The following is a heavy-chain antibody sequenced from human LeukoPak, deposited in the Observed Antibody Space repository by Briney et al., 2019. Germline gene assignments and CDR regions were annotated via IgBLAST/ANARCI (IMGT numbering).Heavy chain of an antibody. CDR3: AKLGNDDRVWGTPGDI. CDR2: IYPGDSDT. CDR1: GYSFTNYW. V-gene: IGHV5-51*01. J-gene: IGHJ3*02. Sequence: GESLKISCKGSGYSFTNYWIGWVRQMPGKGLEWMGIIYPGDSDTRYSPSFQGQATISVDKSISTAYLQWSGLKASDTAMYYCAKLGNDDRVWGTPGDIWGQGTMVTVSS. D-gene: IGHD3-16*01.